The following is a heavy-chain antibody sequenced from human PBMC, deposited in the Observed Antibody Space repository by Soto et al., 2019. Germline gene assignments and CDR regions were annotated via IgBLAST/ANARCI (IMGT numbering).Heavy chain of an antibody. CDR2: IYWNDDK. D-gene: IGHD6-13*01. Sequence: GSGPTLVNPTQTLTLTCTFSGFSLSTSGVGVGWIRQPPGKALEWLALIYWNDDKRYSPSLKSRLTITKDTSKNQVVLTMTNMDPVDTATYYCAHSRVTQQLVPHYYYYGMDVWGQGTTVTVSS. CDR3: AHSRVTQQLVPHYYYYGMDV. J-gene: IGHJ6*02. CDR1: GFSLSTSGVG. V-gene: IGHV2-5*01.